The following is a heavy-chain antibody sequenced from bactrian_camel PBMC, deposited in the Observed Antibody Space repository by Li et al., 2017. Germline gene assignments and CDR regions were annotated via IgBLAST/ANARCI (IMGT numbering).Heavy chain of an antibody. Sequence: HVQLVESGGGSVQTGESLRLSCAVSGFIDSRYCMGRFRQAPGKEREGVAHIYVIGGTTAYADSVKGRFTISQGNAKNTLYLQMNSLKPEDTARYYCAADRVCSGGYLITAKRPMMDYWGQGTQVTVS. CDR3: AADRVCSGGYLITAKRPMMDY. V-gene: IGHV3S1*01. CDR1: GFIDSRYC. J-gene: IGHJ4*01. D-gene: IGHD2*01. CDR2: IYVIGGTT.